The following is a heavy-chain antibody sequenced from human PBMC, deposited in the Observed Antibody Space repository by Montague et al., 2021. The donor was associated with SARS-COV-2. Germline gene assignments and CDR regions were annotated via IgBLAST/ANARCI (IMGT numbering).Heavy chain of an antibody. D-gene: IGHD3-16*01. V-gene: IGHV4-4*07. CDR1: GVSITSYY. J-gene: IGHJ4*02. CDR2: IYASGST. Sequence: SETLSLTCSISGVSITSYYWSWVRQPAGKGLEWIGHIYASGSTNYSPSLRSRVRLSIDNPKNQFSLKLESLTAADTAGYYCVRDGGNWYYFDYWGQGALVTVSS. CDR3: VRDGGNWYYFDY.